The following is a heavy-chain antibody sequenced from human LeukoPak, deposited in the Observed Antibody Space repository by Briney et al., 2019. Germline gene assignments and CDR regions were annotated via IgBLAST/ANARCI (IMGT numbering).Heavy chain of an antibody. D-gene: IGHD4-17*01. CDR1: GGSISSGGYS. CDR2: IYHSGST. J-gene: IGHJ5*02. CDR3: ARFVTVTGWFDP. Sequence: SETLSLTCAVSGGSISSGGYSWGWIRQPPGKGLEWIGYIYHSGSTYYNPSLKSRVTISVDRSKNQFSLKLSSVTAADTAVYYCARFVTVTGWFDPWGQGTLVTVSS. V-gene: IGHV4-30-2*01.